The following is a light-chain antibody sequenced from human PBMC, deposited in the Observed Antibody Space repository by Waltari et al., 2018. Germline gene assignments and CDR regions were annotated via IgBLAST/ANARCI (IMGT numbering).Light chain of an antibody. J-gene: IGLJ1*01. Sequence: QSVLTKPASASGTPGQRVTLSCAGSSANIGGNTVNWYQQLPARAPNLLIYGNNQPPSGVPDPVSAPKSGTSASLVISELQSEDEADYYCATCDDGLSGFYVFGAGTRVTVL. CDR1: SANIGGNT. V-gene: IGLV1-44*01. CDR2: GNN. CDR3: ATCDDGLSGFYV.